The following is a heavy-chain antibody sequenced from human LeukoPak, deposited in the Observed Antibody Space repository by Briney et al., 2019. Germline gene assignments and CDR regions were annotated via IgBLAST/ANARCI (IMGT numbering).Heavy chain of an antibody. J-gene: IGHJ6*02. CDR2: IYSGGST. CDR1: GGSISSGGYY. D-gene: IGHD1-26*01. V-gene: IGHV3-53*01. CDR3: AGEWEADV. Sequence: LSLTCTVSGGSISSGGYYWSWVRQAPGKGLEWVSVIYSGGSTYYADSVKGRFTISRDNSKNTLYLQMNSLRAEDTAVYYCAGEWEADVWGQGTTVTVSS.